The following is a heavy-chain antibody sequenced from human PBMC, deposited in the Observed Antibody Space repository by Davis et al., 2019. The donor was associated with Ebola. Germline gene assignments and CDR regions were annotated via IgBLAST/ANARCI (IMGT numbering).Heavy chain of an antibody. V-gene: IGHV3-11*01. D-gene: IGHD3-9*01. Sequence: GESLKISCGASGFTFSDYYMSWIRQAPGKGLEWVSYISGSGSIINYADSMKGRFTISRDNAKKSVYLQMNSLRAEDTAFYHCARVNAMTGYSRFDSWGQGTLVTVSS. CDR1: GFTFSDYY. CDR3: ARVNAMTGYSRFDS. CDR2: ISGSGSII. J-gene: IGHJ5*01.